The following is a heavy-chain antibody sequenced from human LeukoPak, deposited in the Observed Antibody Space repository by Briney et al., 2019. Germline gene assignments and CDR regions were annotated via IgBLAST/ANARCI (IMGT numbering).Heavy chain of an antibody. CDR2: ISSSSSYI. V-gene: IGHV3-21*04. Sequence: GGSLRLSCAASGFTFSGYSMNWVRQAPGKGLEWVSSISSSSSYIYYADSVKGRFTISRDNAKNSLYLQMNSLRAEDTALYYCAKDTTSRDGYNFDYWGQGTLVTVSS. CDR3: AKDTTSRDGYNFDY. CDR1: GFTFSGYS. D-gene: IGHD5-24*01. J-gene: IGHJ4*02.